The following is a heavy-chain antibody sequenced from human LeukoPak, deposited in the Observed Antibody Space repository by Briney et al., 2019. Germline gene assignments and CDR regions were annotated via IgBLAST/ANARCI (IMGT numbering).Heavy chain of an antibody. J-gene: IGHJ4*02. Sequence: GGSLRLSCAASGFTFSAYIMNWVRQAPGKGLEWVSSFSSSSSYIYYADSVKGRFTISRDNAKNSLYLQMNSLRAEDTAVYYCARVPVSVYYDSSGYFVDYWGQGTLVTVSS. CDR1: GFTFSAYI. D-gene: IGHD3-22*01. V-gene: IGHV3-21*01. CDR2: FSSSSSYI. CDR3: ARVPVSVYYDSSGYFVDY.